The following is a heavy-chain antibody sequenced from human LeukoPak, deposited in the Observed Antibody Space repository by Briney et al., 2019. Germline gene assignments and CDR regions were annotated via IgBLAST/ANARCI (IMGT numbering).Heavy chain of an antibody. CDR2: ISSGSSYT. CDR3: ATHAAQYSTFDY. CDR1: GFSFSDNY. J-gene: IGHJ4*02. V-gene: IGHV3-11*03. D-gene: IGHD2/OR15-2a*01. Sequence: GGSLRLSCAASGFSFSDNYVSWIRQAPGKGLEWVSYISSGSSYTNYAGSVKGRFTISRDNAKNSLFLQMNSLRAEDTAVYYCATHAAQYSTFDYWGQGTLVTVSS.